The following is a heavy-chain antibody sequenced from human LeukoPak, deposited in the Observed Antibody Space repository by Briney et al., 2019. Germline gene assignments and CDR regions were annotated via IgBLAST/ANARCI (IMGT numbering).Heavy chain of an antibody. V-gene: IGHV3-15*04. D-gene: IGHD3-10*01. J-gene: IGHJ5*02. CDR3: ASEFWHRHVA. CDR2: IERIADGGST. Sequence: PGGSLRLSCEASGFAFREAWLTWVRQAPGKGLEWVGRIERIADGGSTQYAAPVKGRFSISRDDSKDTVYLQMSSLRTDDTAVYCCASEFWHRHVAWGRGSLVTVSS. CDR1: GFAFREAW.